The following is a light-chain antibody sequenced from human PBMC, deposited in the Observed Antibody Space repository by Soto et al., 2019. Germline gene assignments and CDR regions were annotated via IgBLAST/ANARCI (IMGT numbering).Light chain of an antibody. J-gene: IGLJ1*01. Sequence: QSVLTQPPSASGTLGQRVTIPCSGSSSNIGSNTVNWYQQLPGTAPKLLIYSNTQRPSGVPDRFSGSKSGTSASLAISGLQSEDEADYYCAAWDDSLNGYVFGTGTKVTVL. CDR1: SSNIGSNT. CDR2: SNT. V-gene: IGLV1-44*01. CDR3: AAWDDSLNGYV.